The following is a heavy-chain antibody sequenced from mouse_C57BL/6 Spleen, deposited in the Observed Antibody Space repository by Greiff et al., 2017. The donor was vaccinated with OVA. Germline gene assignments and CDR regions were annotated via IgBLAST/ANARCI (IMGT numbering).Heavy chain of an antibody. Sequence: EVMLVESGEGLVKPGGSLKLSCAASGFTFSSYAMSWVRQTPEKRLEWVAYISSGGDYIYYADTVKGRFTISRDNARNTLYLQMSSLKSEDTAMYYCTRSYYGNYGFAYWGQGTLVTVSA. V-gene: IGHV5-9-1*02. CDR2: ISSGGDYI. J-gene: IGHJ3*01. D-gene: IGHD2-10*01. CDR3: TRSYYGNYGFAY. CDR1: GFTFSSYA.